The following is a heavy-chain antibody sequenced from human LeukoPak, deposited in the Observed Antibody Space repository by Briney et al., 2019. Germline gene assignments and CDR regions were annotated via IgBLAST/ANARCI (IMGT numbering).Heavy chain of an antibody. Sequence: ASVKVSCKASGGTFSSYAISWVRQAPGQGLEWMGGIIPIFGTANYAQKLQGRVTMTTDTSTSTAYMELRSLRSDDTAVYYCARDTVGATTSADYWGQGTLVTVSS. CDR1: GGTFSSYA. CDR3: ARDTVGATTSADY. D-gene: IGHD1-26*01. J-gene: IGHJ4*02. CDR2: IIPIFGTA. V-gene: IGHV1-69*05.